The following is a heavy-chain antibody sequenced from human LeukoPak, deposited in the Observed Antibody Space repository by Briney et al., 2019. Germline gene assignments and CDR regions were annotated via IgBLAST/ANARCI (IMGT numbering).Heavy chain of an antibody. CDR1: GGSISTYY. J-gene: IGHJ4*02. Sequence: AETLSLICTVSGGSISTYYWNWIRKAPGKGLEWIGYIQHDGNNRYNLSLRGRLTIILDESNNQISMKLRSVTAADTTVYYCARDGQHTYGPYFAYWGQGILVTVSS. CDR2: IQHDGNN. V-gene: IGHV4-59*01. CDR3: ARDGQHTYGPYFAY. D-gene: IGHD1-1*01.